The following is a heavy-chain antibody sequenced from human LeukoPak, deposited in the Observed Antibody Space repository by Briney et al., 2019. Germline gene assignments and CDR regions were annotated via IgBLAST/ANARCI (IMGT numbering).Heavy chain of an antibody. CDR2: FDPEDGET. Sequence: GASVKVSCKVSGYTLTELSMHWVRQAPGKGLEWMGGFDPEDGETIYAQKFQGRVTMTEDTSTDTAYMELSSLRSEDTAVYYCATDQSYGSDRRYYFFGMDVWGQGTTVTVS. CDR3: ATDQSYGSDRRYYFFGMDV. D-gene: IGHD3-10*01. CDR1: GYTLTELS. J-gene: IGHJ6*02. V-gene: IGHV1-24*01.